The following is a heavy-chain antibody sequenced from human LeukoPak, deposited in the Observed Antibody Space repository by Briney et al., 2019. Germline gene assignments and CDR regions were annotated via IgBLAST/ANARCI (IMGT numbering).Heavy chain of an antibody. Sequence: ASVTVSFTASGGTFSSYAISWVRQAPGQGLEWMGGIIPIFGTANYAQKFQGRVTITADESASTAYMELSSLRSEDTAVYYCASSRRYYYDSSGYYFDYWGQGTLVTVSS. CDR3: ASSRRYYYDSSGYYFDY. CDR2: IIPIFGTA. V-gene: IGHV1-69*13. D-gene: IGHD3-22*01. J-gene: IGHJ4*02. CDR1: GGTFSSYA.